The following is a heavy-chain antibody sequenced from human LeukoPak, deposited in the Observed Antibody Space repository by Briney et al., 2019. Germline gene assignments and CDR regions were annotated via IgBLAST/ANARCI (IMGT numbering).Heavy chain of an antibody. J-gene: IGHJ4*02. V-gene: IGHV4-39*01. CDR2: IYYSGST. Sequence: PSETLSLTCTVSGGSISSYYWSWIRQPPGKGLEWIGSIYYSGSTYYNPSLKSRVTISVDTSKNQFSLKLSSVTAADTAVYYCARHRARYSYGKTFDYWGQGTLVTVSS. CDR1: GGSISSYY. CDR3: ARHRARYSYGKTFDY. D-gene: IGHD5-18*01.